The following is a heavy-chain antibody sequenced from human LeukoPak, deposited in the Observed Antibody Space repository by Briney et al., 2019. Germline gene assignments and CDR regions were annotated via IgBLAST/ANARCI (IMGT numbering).Heavy chain of an antibody. J-gene: IGHJ4*02. Sequence: ASVKVSCKASGYTFTSYDINWVRQATGQGLEWMGWMNPNSGNTGYAQKFQGGVTMTRNTSISTAYMELSSLRSEDTAVYYCARVGVTGYYYVSGSYYYFDYWGQGTLVTVSS. V-gene: IGHV1-8*01. CDR2: MNPNSGNT. CDR1: GYTFTSYD. CDR3: ARVGVTGYYYVSGSYYYFDY. D-gene: IGHD3-10*01.